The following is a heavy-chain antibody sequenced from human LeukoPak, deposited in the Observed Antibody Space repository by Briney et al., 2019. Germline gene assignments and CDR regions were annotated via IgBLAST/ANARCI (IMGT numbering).Heavy chain of an antibody. D-gene: IGHD3-3*01. CDR3: ARDLSPTLNYDQYYDFWSGQRGWFDP. CDR1: GFTFSSYS. V-gene: IGHV3-21*01. J-gene: IGHJ5*02. CDR2: ISSSSSYI. Sequence: GGSLRLSCAASGFTFSSYSMNWVRQAPGKGLEWVSSISSSSSYIYYADSVKGRFTISRDNAKNSLYLQMNSLRAEDTAVYYCARDLSPTLNYDQYYDFWSGQRGWFDPWGQGTLVTVSS.